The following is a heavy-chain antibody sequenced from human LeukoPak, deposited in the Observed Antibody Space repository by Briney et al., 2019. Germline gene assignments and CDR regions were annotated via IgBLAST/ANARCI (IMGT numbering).Heavy chain of an antibody. CDR3: AGRKFSGPWSGP. J-gene: IGHJ5*02. CDR1: GDTFATYW. D-gene: IGHD1-14*01. Sequence: GESLKISCKGSGDTFATYWIGWVRQVPGKGLEWMGVIYPGDSRTRYSPSFQGQVTISADRSISTAYLQWSSLKASDTAIYYRAGRKFSGPWSGPLGQGTLVTVS. CDR2: IYPGDSRT. V-gene: IGHV5-51*01.